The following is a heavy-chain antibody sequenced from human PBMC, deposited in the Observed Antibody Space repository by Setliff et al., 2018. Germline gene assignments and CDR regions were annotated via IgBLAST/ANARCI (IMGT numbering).Heavy chain of an antibody. CDR3: ARFSGSGWSYFDY. D-gene: IGHD6-19*01. V-gene: IGHV4-39*01. CDR1: GGSISSSSYY. CDR2: IYYSGST. Sequence: SCTVSGGSISSSSYYWGWIRQPPGKGLEWIGSIYYSGSTYYNPSLKSRVTISVDTSKNQFSLKLSSVTAADTAVYYCARFSGSGWSYFDYWGQGTQVTVSS. J-gene: IGHJ4*02.